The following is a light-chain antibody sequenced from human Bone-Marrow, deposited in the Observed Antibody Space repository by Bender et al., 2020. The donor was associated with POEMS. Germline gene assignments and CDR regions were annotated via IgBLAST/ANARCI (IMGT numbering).Light chain of an antibody. CDR3: CSYAGSSWV. Sequence: QSALTQPASVSGSPGQSITISCTGTSSDVGSYNRVSWYQQNPGKAPKLMIYEGTERPSGVPDRFSGSKSGNTASLTISWLQAEDEAYYYCCSYAGSSWVFGGGTKLTVL. V-gene: IGLV2-23*01. J-gene: IGLJ3*02. CDR1: SSDVGSYNR. CDR2: EGT.